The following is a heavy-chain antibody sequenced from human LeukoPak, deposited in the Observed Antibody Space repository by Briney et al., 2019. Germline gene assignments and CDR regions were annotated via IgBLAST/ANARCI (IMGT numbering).Heavy chain of an antibody. CDR3: ARYKGSRGYSYGNYYYYYMDV. CDR2: INHSGST. D-gene: IGHD5-18*01. J-gene: IGHJ6*03. V-gene: IGHV4-34*01. Sequence: SETLSLTCAVYGGSFSGYYWSWIRQPPGKGLEWIGEINHSGSTNYNPSLKSRVTISVDTSKNQFSLKLSSVTAADTAAYYCARYKGSRGYSYGNYYYYYMDVWGKGTTVTVSS. CDR1: GGSFSGYY.